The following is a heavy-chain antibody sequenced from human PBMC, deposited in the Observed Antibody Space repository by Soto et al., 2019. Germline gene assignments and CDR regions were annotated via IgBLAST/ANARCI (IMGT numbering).Heavy chain of an antibody. J-gene: IGHJ6*02. CDR2: IAATSDAE. CDR3: AKYSEGYPVYNGLHL. Sequence: EVRLLESGGALFPPGGSLRLSCVASGFPFSDSAMNWVRQAPGKGLEWVSIIAATSDAEYYAEPVKGRFTSSRDNSKNTLYLQMNTLRAEDTATYYCAKYSEGYPVYNGLHLCGQGTTVSVSS. CDR1: GFPFSDSA. D-gene: IGHD1-26*01. V-gene: IGHV3-23*01.